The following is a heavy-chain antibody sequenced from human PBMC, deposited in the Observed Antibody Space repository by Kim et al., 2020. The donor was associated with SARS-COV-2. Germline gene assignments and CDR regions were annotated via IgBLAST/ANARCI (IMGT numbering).Heavy chain of an antibody. CDR2: IYYSGST. J-gene: IGHJ6*02. CDR3: ARQSGGYNYYYYGMDV. D-gene: IGHD5-12*01. Sequence: SETLSLTCTVSGGYITTSRFYWGWIRQPPGGGLEWIGSIYYSGSTYYNPSLKSRATISGDTSKNQFSLQLSSMTAADTAVYFCARQSGGYNYYYYGMDVWGQGSTVTVSS. V-gene: IGHV4-39*01. CDR1: GGYITTSRFY.